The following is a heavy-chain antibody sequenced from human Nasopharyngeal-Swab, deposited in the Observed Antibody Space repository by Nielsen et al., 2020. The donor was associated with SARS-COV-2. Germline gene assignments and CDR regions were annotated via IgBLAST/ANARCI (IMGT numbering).Heavy chain of an antibody. CDR2: ISAYNGNT. D-gene: IGHD1-26*01. Sequence: ASVKVSCKASGYTFTSYGISWVRQAPGQGLEWMGWISAYNGNTNYAQKLQGRVTITADESTSTAYMELSSLRSEDTAVYYCARYNLGATPRAFDIWGQGTMVTVSS. CDR1: GYTFTSYG. V-gene: IGHV1-18*01. J-gene: IGHJ3*02. CDR3: ARYNLGATPRAFDI.